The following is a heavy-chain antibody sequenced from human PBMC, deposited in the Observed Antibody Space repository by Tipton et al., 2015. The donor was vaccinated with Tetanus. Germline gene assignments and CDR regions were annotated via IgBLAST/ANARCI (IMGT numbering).Heavy chain of an antibody. CDR3: AKDPASRGWFDP. Sequence: GLVKPSETLSLTCGVSGGSISSGDYYWSWIRQHPGKGLDWIGYISYTGTTPYNPSLKSRVTISLDRSKNQFSLKLTSVTAADTAVYYCAKDPASRGWFDPWGQGTLVSVSS. CDR2: ISYTGTT. J-gene: IGHJ5*02. V-gene: IGHV4-31*11. CDR1: GGSISSGDYY.